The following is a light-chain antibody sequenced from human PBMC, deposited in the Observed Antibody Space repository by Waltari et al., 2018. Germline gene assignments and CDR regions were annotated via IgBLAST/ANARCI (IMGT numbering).Light chain of an antibody. CDR3: QTGGHGTWV. CDR1: SGHSSNV. J-gene: IGLJ3*02. V-gene: IGLV4-69*01. Sequence: QLVLTQSPSASASLGASVKLTCTLSSGHSSNVIAWLQQQPEKGPRYLMKVNSDGSHSKGGRSPVRFSGSSSGAEHYLTISSLQSEDEADYYCQTGGHGTWVFGGGTKLTVL. CDR2: VNSDGSH.